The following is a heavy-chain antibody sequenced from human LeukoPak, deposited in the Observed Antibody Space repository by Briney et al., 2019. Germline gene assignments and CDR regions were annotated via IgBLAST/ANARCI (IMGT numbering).Heavy chain of an antibody. D-gene: IGHD5-24*01. Sequence: GGSLRLSCAASGFTFSSYGMHWVRQAPGKGLEWVAVISYDGSNKYYADSVKGRFTISRDNSKNTLYLQMNSLRAEDTAVYYCARGREGDGYNEDYYYGMDVWGQGTTVTVSS. CDR3: ARGREGDGYNEDYYYGMDV. J-gene: IGHJ6*02. CDR1: GFTFSSYG. V-gene: IGHV3-30*03. CDR2: ISYDGSNK.